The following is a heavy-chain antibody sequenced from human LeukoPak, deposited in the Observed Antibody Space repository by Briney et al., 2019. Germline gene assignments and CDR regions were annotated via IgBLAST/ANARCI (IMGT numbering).Heavy chain of an antibody. CDR2: INPSGGST. V-gene: IGHV1-46*01. CDR1: GYTFTSYY. Sequence: ASVKVSCKASGYTFTSYYMHWVRQAPGQGLEWMGIINPSGGSTSYAQKFQGRVTMTRDTSTSTVYMELSSLSSVTAADTAVYYCARDSEVGASVRGARRYMDVWGKGTTVTVSS. CDR3: ARDSEVGASVRGARRYMDV. D-gene: IGHD1-26*01. J-gene: IGHJ6*03.